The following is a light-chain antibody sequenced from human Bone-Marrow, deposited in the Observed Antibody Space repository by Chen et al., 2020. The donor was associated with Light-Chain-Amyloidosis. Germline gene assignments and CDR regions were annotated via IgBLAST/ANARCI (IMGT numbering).Light chain of an antibody. CDR1: DLPTKY. CDR2: RDT. J-gene: IGLJ2*01. CDR3: QSADSSGTYEVI. V-gene: IGLV3-25*03. Sequence: YELTPPPSASASPGQTARITRPGDDLPTKYAYWYQQKPGQAPVLVIHRDTERPSGISERFSGSSSGTTATLTISGVQAEDEADYHCQSADSSGTYEVIFGGGTKLTVL.